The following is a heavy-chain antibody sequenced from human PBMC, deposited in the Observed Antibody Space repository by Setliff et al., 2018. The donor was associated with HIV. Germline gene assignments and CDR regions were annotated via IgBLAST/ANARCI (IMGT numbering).Heavy chain of an antibody. D-gene: IGHD3-16*02. Sequence: ASVKVSCKASGYSFINYGISWVRQAPGQGLEWMGWISAYNGNTNYATRLLGRVTMTTDTSTSTAYMELRSLSSDDTAVYYCASPAYYDYVWGSYRPYYFDYWGQGTLVTAPQ. CDR3: ASPAYYDYVWGSYRPYYFDY. CDR1: GYSFINYG. CDR2: ISAYNGNT. J-gene: IGHJ4*02. V-gene: IGHV1-18*01.